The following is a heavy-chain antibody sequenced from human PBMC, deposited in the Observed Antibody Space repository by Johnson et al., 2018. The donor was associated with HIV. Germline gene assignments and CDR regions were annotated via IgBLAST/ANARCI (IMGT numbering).Heavy chain of an antibody. J-gene: IGHJ3*01. CDR1: GFTFDDYG. CDR2: IYSGGST. CDR3: ATARRAIDV. V-gene: IGHV3-66*02. Sequence: VQLVESGGGVVQPGRSLRLSCAASGFTFDDYGMSWVRQAPGKGLEWVSVIYSGGSTYYADSVKGRFTISRDNSKNTLHLQMISLRAEDTAVYYCATARRAIDVWGQGTMATVSS. D-gene: IGHD6-6*01.